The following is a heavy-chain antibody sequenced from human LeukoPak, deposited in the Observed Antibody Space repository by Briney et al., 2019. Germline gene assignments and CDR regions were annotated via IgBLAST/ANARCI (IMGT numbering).Heavy chain of an antibody. V-gene: IGHV4-4*07. CDR2: IYTSGST. D-gene: IGHD3-22*01. J-gene: IGHJ4*02. Sequence: SETLSLTCTVSGGSISSYYWSWIRQPAGKGLEWIGRIYTSGSTNYNPSLKSRVTMSVDTSKNQFSLKLSSVTAADTAVYYCARKSRHYYDSSGPRGYFDYWGQGTLVTVSS. CDR1: GGSISSYY. CDR3: ARKSRHYYDSSGPRGYFDY.